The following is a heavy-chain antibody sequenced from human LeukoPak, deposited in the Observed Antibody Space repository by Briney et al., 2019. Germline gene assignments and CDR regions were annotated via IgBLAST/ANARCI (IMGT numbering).Heavy chain of an antibody. D-gene: IGHD5-18*01. CDR3: AARRASWIQLWLRDPPDYYYYGMDV. CDR2: IVVGSGNT. Sequence: GASVKVSCKASGFTFTSSAMQWVRQARGQRLEWIGWIVVGSGNTNYAQKFQERVTITRDMSTSTAYMELSSLRSEDTAVYYCAARRASWIQLWLRDPPDYYYYGMDVWGQGTTVTVSS. V-gene: IGHV1-58*02. CDR1: GFTFTSSA. J-gene: IGHJ6*02.